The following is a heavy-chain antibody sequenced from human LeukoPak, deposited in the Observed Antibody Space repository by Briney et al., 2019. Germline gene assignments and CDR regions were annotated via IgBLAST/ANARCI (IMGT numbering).Heavy chain of an antibody. CDR3: AKGGPAAQRYNWFDP. Sequence: ASVKVSCKASGYTFTSYYMHWVRQAPGQGLEWMGIINPSGGSTSYAQKFQGRVTMTRDTSTSTVYMELSSLRSEDTAVYYCAKGGPAAQRYNWFDPWGQGTLVTVSS. CDR2: INPSGGST. J-gene: IGHJ5*02. V-gene: IGHV1-46*01. CDR1: GYTFTSYY. D-gene: IGHD2-2*01.